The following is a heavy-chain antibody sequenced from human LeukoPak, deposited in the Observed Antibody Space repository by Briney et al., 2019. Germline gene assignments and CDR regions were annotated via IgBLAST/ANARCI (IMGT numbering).Heavy chain of an antibody. V-gene: IGHV5-10-1*01. Sequence: GESLQSSCKGSGYSFTSYWISWVRQMPGKGLEWMGRIDPSDSYTNYSPSFQGHVTISADKSISTAYLQWSSLKASDTAVYYCARLGGLMSPFDLWGRGTLVSVSS. CDR1: GYSFTSYW. CDR2: IDPSDSYT. D-gene: IGHD2-8*01. CDR3: ARLGGLMSPFDL. J-gene: IGHJ2*01.